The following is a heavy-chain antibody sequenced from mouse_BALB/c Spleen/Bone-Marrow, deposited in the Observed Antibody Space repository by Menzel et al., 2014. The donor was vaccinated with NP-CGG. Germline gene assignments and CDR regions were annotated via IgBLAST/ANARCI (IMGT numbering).Heavy chain of an antibody. CDR2: INPYNGGT. Sequence: EVKLVESGPELVKPGASMKISCKASGYSFTGYTMNWVKQSHGKNLEWIGLINPYNGGTSYNQKFKGKATLTVDKSSSTAYMELLSLTSEGSAVYYCARGPYYGSYFDVWGAGTTVTVSS. V-gene: IGHV1-18*01. CDR3: ARGPYYGSYFDV. D-gene: IGHD1-1*01. CDR1: GYSFTGYT. J-gene: IGHJ1*01.